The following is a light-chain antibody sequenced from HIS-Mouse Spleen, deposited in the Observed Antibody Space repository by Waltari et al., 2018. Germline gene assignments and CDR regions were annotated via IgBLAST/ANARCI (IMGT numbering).Light chain of an antibody. CDR2: QDS. Sequence: SYELTQPPSVSVSPGQTASIPCSGDKFGDQYPGWYPPKPGQSPVLVIYQDSKRPSGIPERFSGSNSGNTATLTISGTQAMDEADYYCQAWDSSTYVVFGGGTKLTVL. CDR3: QAWDSSTYVV. V-gene: IGLV3-1*01. CDR1: KFGDQY. J-gene: IGLJ2*01.